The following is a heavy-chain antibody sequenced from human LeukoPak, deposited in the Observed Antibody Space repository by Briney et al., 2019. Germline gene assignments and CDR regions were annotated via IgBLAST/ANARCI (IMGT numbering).Heavy chain of an antibody. CDR3: ARSQDYGDFYYFDY. V-gene: IGHV1-2*02. Sequence: ASVKVSCKASGYTFNGFYLHWVRQAPGQGLEWMGWINPNSGGTNYAQKLQGRVTMTTDTSTSTAYMELRSLRSDDTAVYYCARSQDYGDFYYFDYWGQGTLVTVSS. CDR1: GYTFNGFY. D-gene: IGHD4-17*01. CDR2: INPNSGGT. J-gene: IGHJ4*02.